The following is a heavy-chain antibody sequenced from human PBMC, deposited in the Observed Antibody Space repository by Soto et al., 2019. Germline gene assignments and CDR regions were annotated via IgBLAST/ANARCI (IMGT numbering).Heavy chain of an antibody. J-gene: IGHJ4*02. CDR2: MNPNSGNT. CDR1: GYTFTSYD. D-gene: IGHD3-9*01. V-gene: IGHV1-8*01. CDR3: ASSVLRYFDWFDY. Sequence: ASVKVSCKASGYTFTSYDINWVRQATGQGLEWMGWMNPNSGNTGYAQKFQGRVTMTRNTSISTAYMELSSLRSEDTAVYYCASSVLRYFDWFDYWGQGTLVTVS.